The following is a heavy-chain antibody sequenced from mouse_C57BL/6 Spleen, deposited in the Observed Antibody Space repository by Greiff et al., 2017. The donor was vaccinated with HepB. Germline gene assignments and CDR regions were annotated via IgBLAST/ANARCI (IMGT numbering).Heavy chain of an antibody. J-gene: IGHJ4*01. Sequence: EVKLVESGGDLVKPGGSLKLSCAASGFTFSSYGMSWVRQTPDKRLEWVATISSGGSYTYYPDSVKGRFTISRDNAKNTLYLQMSSLKSEDTAMYYCARDFHYYAMDYWGQGTSVTVSS. CDR3: ARDFHYYAMDY. V-gene: IGHV5-6*01. CDR2: ISSGGSYT. CDR1: GFTFSSYG.